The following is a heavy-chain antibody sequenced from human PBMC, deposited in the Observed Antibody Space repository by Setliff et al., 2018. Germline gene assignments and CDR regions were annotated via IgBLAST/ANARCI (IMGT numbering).Heavy chain of an antibody. CDR2: IRHDESDI. CDR1: GFTFRGFA. V-gene: IGHV3-30*02. CDR3: VRDSSADYYDNDYFKY. Sequence: QTGGSLRLSCAASGFTFRGFAMHWVRQAPGKGLEWVAFIRHDESDIYYTNSVKGRFTVSRDNSKNTLYLQMSILRPEDTALYHCVRDSSADYYDNDYFKYWGQGALVTVSS. D-gene: IGHD2-21*02. J-gene: IGHJ1*01.